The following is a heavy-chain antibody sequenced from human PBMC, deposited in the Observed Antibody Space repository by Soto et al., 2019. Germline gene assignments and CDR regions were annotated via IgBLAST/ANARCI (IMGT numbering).Heavy chain of an antibody. CDR1: GRAISSSSYY. CDR2: IYYSGST. J-gene: IGHJ4*02. CDR3: ARHGMDYYDSSGYYYSPYYFDY. V-gene: IGHV4-39*01. Sequence: SETLSLTCTVSGRAISSSSYYRGWIRQPPGKGLEWIGSIYYSGSTYYNPSLQSRVTISVDTSKNQFSLKLSSVTAADTAVYYCARHGMDYYDSSGYYYSPYYFDYWGQGTLGTFAS. D-gene: IGHD3-22*01.